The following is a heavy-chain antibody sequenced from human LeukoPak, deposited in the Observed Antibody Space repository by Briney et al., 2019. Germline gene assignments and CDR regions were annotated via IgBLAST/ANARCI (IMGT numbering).Heavy chain of an antibody. CDR2: FLPIIGTA. J-gene: IGHJ5*02. D-gene: IGHD5-12*01. Sequence: SVKPSCKAAEGIVSSYALSWVRQAARHGLEWLGGFLPIIGTANYEQKFQGRVTITADKSTSTAYMELSSLRSEDTAVYYSAREDIALYWCDPGGQGTLVTVSS. V-gene: IGHV1-69*06. CDR3: AREDIALYWCDP. CDR1: EGIVSSYA.